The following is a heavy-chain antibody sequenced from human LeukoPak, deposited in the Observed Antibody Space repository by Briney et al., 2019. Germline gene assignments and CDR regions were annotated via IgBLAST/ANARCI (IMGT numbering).Heavy chain of an antibody. CDR3: ARGRRTGFGH. J-gene: IGHJ4*02. V-gene: IGHV3-48*03. D-gene: IGHD4-17*01. CDR2: ISNSGSTI. Sequence: GGSLRLSCAASGFTFSSYEMNWVRQAPGKGLVWVSYISNSGSTIYSADSVKGRFTISRDNAKNSLYLQMNSLRAEDTAVYYCARGRRTGFGHWGQGTLVTVSS. CDR1: GFTFSSYE.